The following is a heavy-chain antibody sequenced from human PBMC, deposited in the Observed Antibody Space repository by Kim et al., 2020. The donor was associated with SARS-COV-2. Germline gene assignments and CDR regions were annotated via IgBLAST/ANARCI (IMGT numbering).Heavy chain of an antibody. CDR1: GYTFTSYY. CDR2: INPSGGST. D-gene: IGHD6-19*01. CDR3: ARAFGVAGGPIDYYYGMDV. V-gene: IGHV1-46*01. J-gene: IGHJ6*02. Sequence: ASVKVSCKASGYTFTSYYMHWVRQAPGQGLEWMGIINPSGGSTSYAQKFKGRVTMTRDTSTSTVYMELSSLRSEDTAVYYCARAFGVAGGPIDYYYGMDVWGQGTTVTVSS.